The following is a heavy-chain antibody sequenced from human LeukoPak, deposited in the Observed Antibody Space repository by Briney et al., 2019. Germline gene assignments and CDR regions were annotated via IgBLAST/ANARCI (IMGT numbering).Heavy chain of an antibody. Sequence: SETLSLTCTVSGGSISSSSYYWGWICQPPGKGLEWIGSIYYSGSTYYNPSLKGRVTISVDTSKNQFSLKLSSVTAADTAVYYCARACCSGGSCYSGWFDPWGQGTLVTVSS. CDR2: IYYSGST. CDR1: GGSISSSSYY. J-gene: IGHJ5*02. CDR3: ARACCSGGSCYSGWFDP. V-gene: IGHV4-39*01. D-gene: IGHD2-15*01.